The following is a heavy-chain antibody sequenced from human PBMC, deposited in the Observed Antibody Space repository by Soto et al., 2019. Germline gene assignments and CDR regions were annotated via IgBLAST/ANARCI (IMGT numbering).Heavy chain of an antibody. J-gene: IGHJ3*02. Sequence: QVQLVQSGAEVKKPGASVKVSCKASGYTFTSYGISWVRQAPGQGLEWMGWISAYNGNTNYAQKLQGRVTMTTDTSTSTAYMELRSLRSDDTAVYYCARGDYYDSSGQPEPTTALPLDIWGQGTMVTVSS. V-gene: IGHV1-18*01. D-gene: IGHD3-22*01. CDR3: ARGDYYDSSGQPEPTTALPLDI. CDR2: ISAYNGNT. CDR1: GYTFTSYG.